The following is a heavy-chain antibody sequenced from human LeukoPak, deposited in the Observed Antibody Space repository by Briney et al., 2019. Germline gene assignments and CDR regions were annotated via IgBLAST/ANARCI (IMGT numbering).Heavy chain of an antibody. J-gene: IGHJ4*02. V-gene: IGHV3-30*01. CDR2: ISYDGSNK. Sequence: GGSLRLSCAASGFTFSSYEMNWVRQAPGKGLEWVAVISYDGSNKYYADSVKGRFTISRDNSKNTLYLQMNSLRAEDTAVYYCARQVAAAGTDYFDYWGQGTLVTVSS. D-gene: IGHD6-13*01. CDR3: ARQVAAAGTDYFDY. CDR1: GFTFSSYE.